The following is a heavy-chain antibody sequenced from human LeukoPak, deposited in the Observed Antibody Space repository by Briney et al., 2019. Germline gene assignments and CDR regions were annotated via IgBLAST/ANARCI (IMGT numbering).Heavy chain of an antibody. Sequence: GGSLRLSCVASGFTFSSYAMSWVRQAPGKGLEWVSAISGSGGSTYYADSVKGRFTISRDNSKNTLYLQMNSLRAEDTAVYYCAKGPLRTVYWYFDLWGRGTLVTVSS. CDR1: GFTFSSYA. CDR3: AKGPLRTVYWYFDL. J-gene: IGHJ2*01. CDR2: ISGSGGST. D-gene: IGHD4-17*01. V-gene: IGHV3-23*01.